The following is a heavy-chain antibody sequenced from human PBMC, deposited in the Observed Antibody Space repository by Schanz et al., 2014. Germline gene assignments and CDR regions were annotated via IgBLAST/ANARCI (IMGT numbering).Heavy chain of an antibody. Sequence: QILLVQPGPEVKKPGASVKVSCKASGYTFTSYSMHWVRQAPGQGLEWMGIINLSGGSTNNAQKFQGRLTMTRDTSTSTVYMELSSLRSEDTAVYYCARGGSMVQEINFAYWGQGSLVTVSA. CDR3: ARGGSMVQEINFAY. J-gene: IGHJ4*02. D-gene: IGHD3-10*01. CDR2: INLSGGST. CDR1: GYTFTSYS. V-gene: IGHV1-46*03.